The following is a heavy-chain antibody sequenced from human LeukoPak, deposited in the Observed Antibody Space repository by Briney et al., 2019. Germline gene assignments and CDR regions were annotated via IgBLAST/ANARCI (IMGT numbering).Heavy chain of an antibody. J-gene: IGHJ4*02. CDR1: GFTFSSYA. Sequence: PGGSLRLSCAASGFTFSSYAMHWVRQAPGKGLEWVAVISYDGSSKYYADSVKGRFTISRDNSKNTLYLQMNSLRAEDTAVYYCARASIRGVTTGYYFDYWGQGTLVTVSS. CDR3: ARASIRGVTTGYYFDY. V-gene: IGHV3-30*04. CDR2: ISYDGSSK. D-gene: IGHD3-10*01.